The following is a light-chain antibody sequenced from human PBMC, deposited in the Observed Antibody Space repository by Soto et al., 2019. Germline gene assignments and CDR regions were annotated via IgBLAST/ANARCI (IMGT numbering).Light chain of an antibody. CDR1: QAIRTS. V-gene: IGKV1-6*01. J-gene: IGKJ1*01. CDR2: DAS. CDR3: LQDATYPWT. Sequence: NQMTQSPSSLSASVGDKVTISCRASQAIRTSLVWYQQKSGRAPNLLIADASSRHSGVPSRFSGSGFGTDFNLTISGLQPEDFATYYCLQDATYPWTFGQGTRVDIK.